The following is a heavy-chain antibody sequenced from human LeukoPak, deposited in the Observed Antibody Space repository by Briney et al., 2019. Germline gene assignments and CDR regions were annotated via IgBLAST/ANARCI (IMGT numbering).Heavy chain of an antibody. D-gene: IGHD3-10*01. CDR1: GYTFTSYY. V-gene: IGHV1-46*01. J-gene: IGHJ6*03. CDR3: ARGPSITMVRGGQWYYYYMDV. CDR2: INPSGGST. Sequence: ASVKVSCKASGYTFTSYYLYWVRQAPGQGLEWMGIINPSGGSTNYAQKFQGRVTMTRDTSTSTVYMELSSLRSEDTAVYYCARGPSITMVRGGQWYYYYMDVWGKGTTVTVSS.